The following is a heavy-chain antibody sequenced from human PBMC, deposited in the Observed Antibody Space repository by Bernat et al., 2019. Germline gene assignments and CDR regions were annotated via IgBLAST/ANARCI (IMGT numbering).Heavy chain of an antibody. CDR3: GSNGITVVGTGGDY. CDR2: INSDGTTV. J-gene: IGHJ4*02. Sequence: EVQLVESGGGLVQPGGSLRLSCAVSGLTFGSHWMHWVRQAPGEGLVWVSRINSDGTTVNYAESVEGRFTISRDNAKNTLFLQMYSLRAEDTAVYYCGSNGITVVGTGGDYWGQGTLVTVSA. CDR1: GLTFGSHW. V-gene: IGHV3-74*02. D-gene: IGHD6-19*01.